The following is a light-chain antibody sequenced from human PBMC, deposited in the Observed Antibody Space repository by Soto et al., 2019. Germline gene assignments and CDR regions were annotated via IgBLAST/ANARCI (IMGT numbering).Light chain of an antibody. CDR1: QGITTA. J-gene: IGKJ5*01. V-gene: IGKV1-13*02. Sequence: IQLTQSPSSLSASVGDTVTITCRASQGITTALAWYQQKLGKAPNLLIYVASSLESGVPSRFSGSGSGTDFTLTITSLQPEDFATYYCQQFNSYPITFGQGTRLEIK. CDR2: VAS. CDR3: QQFNSYPIT.